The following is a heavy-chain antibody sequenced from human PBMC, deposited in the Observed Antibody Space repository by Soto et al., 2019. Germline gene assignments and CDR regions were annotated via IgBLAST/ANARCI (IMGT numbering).Heavy chain of an antibody. CDR2: IYYSGST. Sequence: SETLSLTCTVSGGSISSGDYYWSWIRQPPGKGLEWIGYIYYSGSTYYNPSLKSRVTISVDTSKNQFSLKLSSVTAADTAVYYCARTSARGFRYYYYGMDVWGQGTTVTVSS. D-gene: IGHD6-6*01. V-gene: IGHV4-30-4*01. CDR3: ARTSARGFRYYYYGMDV. CDR1: GGSISSGDYY. J-gene: IGHJ6*02.